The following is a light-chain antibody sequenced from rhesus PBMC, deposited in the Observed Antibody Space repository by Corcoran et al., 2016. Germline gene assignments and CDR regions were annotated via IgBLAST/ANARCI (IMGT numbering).Light chain of an antibody. CDR1: QGISNA. CDR3: HQRTSYPSS. J-gene: IGKJ2*01. V-gene: IGKV1-33*01. Sequence: DIHMTQSPSSLSAAVGDKVTITCRASQGISNALAWYQQKPGKAPKLLIYAASNLESGVPSRFSGSGAGTDFTRPIRSLQPDDFAVYYCHQRTSYPSSFGQGTKVEIK. CDR2: AAS.